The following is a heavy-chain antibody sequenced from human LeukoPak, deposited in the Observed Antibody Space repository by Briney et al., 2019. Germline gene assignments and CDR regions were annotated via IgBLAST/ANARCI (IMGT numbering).Heavy chain of an antibody. V-gene: IGHV3-7*01. J-gene: IGHJ4*02. CDR1: GFTFSSYW. D-gene: IGHD3-10*01. CDR2: INQDGGEK. Sequence: GGSLRLSCAASGFTFSSYWMTWVRQARGKGLEWVANINQDGGEKSYVDSVKGRFTISRDNAKSSLFLQLNSLRVDDTAVYYCAREIPEGFYGSGSDFWGQGTLVTVAS. CDR3: AREIPEGFYGSGSDF.